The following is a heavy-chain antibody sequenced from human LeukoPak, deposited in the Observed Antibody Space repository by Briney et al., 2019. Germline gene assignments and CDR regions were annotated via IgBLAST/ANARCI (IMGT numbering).Heavy chain of an antibody. D-gene: IGHD5-18*01. CDR3: ARWDTAMVTGGYYFDY. Sequence: GGSLRLSCAASGLTFSSYAMHWVRQAPGKGLEWVAVISYDGSNKYYADSVKGRFTISRDNSKNTLYLQMNSLRAEDTAVYYCARWDTAMVTGGYYFDYWGQGTLVTVSS. J-gene: IGHJ4*02. CDR1: GLTFSSYA. V-gene: IGHV3-30-3*01. CDR2: ISYDGSNK.